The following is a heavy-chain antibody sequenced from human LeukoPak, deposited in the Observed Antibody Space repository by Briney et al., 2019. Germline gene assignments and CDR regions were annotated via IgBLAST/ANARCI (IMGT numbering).Heavy chain of an antibody. Sequence: GGSLRLSCAASGFTFSSYAISWVRQAPGQGLEWMGRIIPILGIANYAQKFQGRVTITADKSTSTAYMELSSLRSEDTAVYYCARDAGVPAAIPIYNWFDPWGQGTLVTVSS. CDR3: ARDAGVPAAIPIYNWFDP. D-gene: IGHD2-2*01. J-gene: IGHJ5*02. CDR2: IIPILGIA. V-gene: IGHV1-69*04. CDR1: GFTFSSYA.